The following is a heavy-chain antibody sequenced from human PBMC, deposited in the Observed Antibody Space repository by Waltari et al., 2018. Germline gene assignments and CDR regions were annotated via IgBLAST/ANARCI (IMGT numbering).Heavy chain of an antibody. V-gene: IGHV1-2*02. D-gene: IGHD2-21*02. CDR2: INPNGGST. CDR1: RDAIPEHY. Sequence: LVQSGAEVMKPGASVKVSCKVSRDAIPEHYIHWVRQAPGQGLEWMGWINPNGGSTHYAQRYRGRITMTWDTSMTTSYMGLSGLRSDDTAVYYCAREYCGGDCRLFDFWGQGTLVTVSS. CDR3: AREYCGGDCRLFDF. J-gene: IGHJ4*02.